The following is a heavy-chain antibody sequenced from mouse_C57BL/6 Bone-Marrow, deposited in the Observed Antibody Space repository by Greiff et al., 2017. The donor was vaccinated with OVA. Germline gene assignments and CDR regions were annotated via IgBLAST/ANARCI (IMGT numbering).Heavy chain of an antibody. CDR3: TTFGNYEGAWFAY. J-gene: IGHJ3*01. CDR2: IDPENGDT. D-gene: IGHD2-1*01. V-gene: IGHV14-4*01. Sequence: VQLQQSGAELVRPGASVKLSCTASGFNIKDDYMHWVKQRPEQGLEWIGWIDPENGDTEYASKFQGKAPITADTSSNTAYLQLSSLTSEDTAVSYCTTFGNYEGAWFAYWGQGTLVTVSA. CDR1: GFNIKDDY.